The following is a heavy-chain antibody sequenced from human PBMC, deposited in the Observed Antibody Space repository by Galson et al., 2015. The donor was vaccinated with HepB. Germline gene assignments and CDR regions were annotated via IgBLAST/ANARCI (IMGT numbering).Heavy chain of an antibody. J-gene: IGHJ2*01. CDR3: VRPRGAGAGDYQNSYFDL. V-gene: IGHV3-30-3*01. D-gene: IGHD4-17*01. CDR2: ISYTGSYT. CDR1: GFSFNYFP. Sequence: SLRLSCAASGFSFNYFPMHWVRQAPGKGLEWVAVISYTGSYTAYADFGRGRFTISRDNSKNALYLQMNSLRVEDTALYYCVRPRGAGAGDYQNSYFDLWGRGTLVTVSS.